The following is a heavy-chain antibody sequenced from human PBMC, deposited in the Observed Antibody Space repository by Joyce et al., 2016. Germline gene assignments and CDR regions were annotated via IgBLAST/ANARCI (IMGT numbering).Heavy chain of an antibody. J-gene: IGHJ5*02. V-gene: IGHV3-23*01. CDR1: GFTFSSYA. Sequence: EVQLLECGGGLVQPGGSLRLACAASGFTFSSYAMSWVRQSPGKGIEWVSGIIGRGTDTFYADSVKGRFTISRDNAEKMLYLQMNSLRVEDTAVYYCAKDLTTVTTWGNWFDTWGQGTLVTVSS. CDR3: AKDLTTVTTWGNWFDT. CDR2: IIGRGTDT. D-gene: IGHD4-11*01.